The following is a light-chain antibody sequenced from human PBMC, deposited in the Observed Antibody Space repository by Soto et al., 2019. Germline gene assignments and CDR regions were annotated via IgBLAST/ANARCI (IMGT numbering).Light chain of an antibody. CDR1: QGIGDE. V-gene: IGKV1-6*01. J-gene: IGKJ1*01. Sequence: AIQMTQSPSSLSASVGDRVTITCRASQGIGDELGWYQQKPGKAPRLLVYGASTLQSGVPSRFSGSGSGTDFTLTISSLQPEDFATYFCLQDYNFPWTFGTGTKVEV. CDR3: LQDYNFPWT. CDR2: GAS.